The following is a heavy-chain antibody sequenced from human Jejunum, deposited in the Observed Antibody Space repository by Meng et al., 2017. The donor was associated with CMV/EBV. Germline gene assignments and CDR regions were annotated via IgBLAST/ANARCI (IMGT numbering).Heavy chain of an antibody. J-gene: IGHJ3*01. CDR3: VRGDSGYDLTVFDV. V-gene: IGHV3-21*01. CDR2: ISTSSSFI. D-gene: IGHD5-12*01. Sequence: EWVSCISTSSSFIHYADSIKDRFVISRDNAKNSLYLQMDSLRAEDTAVYYCVRGDSGYDLTVFDVWGQGTMVTVSS.